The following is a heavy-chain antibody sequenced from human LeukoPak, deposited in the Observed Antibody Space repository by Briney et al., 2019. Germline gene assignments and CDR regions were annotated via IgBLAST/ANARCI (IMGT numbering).Heavy chain of an antibody. V-gene: IGHV3-30*04. CDR2: ISYDGSNK. Sequence: PGGSLRLSCAASGFTFSSYAMHWVRQAPGKGLEWVAVISYDGSNKYYADSVKGRFTISRDNSKNTLYLQMNSLRAEDTAVYYCARGRGGSYNWGQGTLVTVSS. J-gene: IGHJ4*02. CDR3: ARGRGGSYN. D-gene: IGHD1-26*01. CDR1: GFTFSSYA.